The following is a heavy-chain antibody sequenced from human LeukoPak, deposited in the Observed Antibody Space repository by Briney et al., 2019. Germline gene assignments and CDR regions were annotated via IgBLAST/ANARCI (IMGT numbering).Heavy chain of an antibody. V-gene: IGHV3-11*01. Sequence: GGSLRLSCAASGFTFRDYYMTWIRQAPGKELEWVSYISSDVTTVKYADSVKGRFTISRDNAKNSLYLQMNSLRAEDTAVYYCARGSGGHFWSGYPHLVYYYYGMDVWGQGTTVTVSS. D-gene: IGHD3-3*02. CDR1: GFTFRDYY. J-gene: IGHJ6*02. CDR2: ISSDVTTV. CDR3: ARGSGGHFWSGYPHLVYYYYGMDV.